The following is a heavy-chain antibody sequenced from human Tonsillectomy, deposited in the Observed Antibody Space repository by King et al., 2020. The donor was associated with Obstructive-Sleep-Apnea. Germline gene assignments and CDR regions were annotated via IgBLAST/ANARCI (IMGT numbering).Heavy chain of an antibody. CDR1: GFSFSSYS. V-gene: IGHV3-21*01. CDR3: ARTGEGASDY. J-gene: IGHJ4*02. Sequence: EVQLVESGGGLVKPGGSLRLSCAASGFSFSSYSMNWVRQAPGRGLEWVSSISSSSSYIYHADSVKGRFTISRDNAKNSLYLQMNSLRAEDTAVYYCARTGEGASDYWGQGTLVTVSS. D-gene: IGHD7-27*01. CDR2: ISSSSSYI.